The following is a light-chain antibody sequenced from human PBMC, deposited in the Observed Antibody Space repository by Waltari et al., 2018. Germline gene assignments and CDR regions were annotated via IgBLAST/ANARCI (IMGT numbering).Light chain of an antibody. J-gene: IGLJ1*01. Sequence: SYELTQPPSVSVSPGQTASITCSGHTLGDRFVSWYQQKPGQAPVLVIDQDTKRPSGISPKFSGSNDGTTATLPISGTQAVDEADYYCQTWDSSIAVFEPGTRVTVL. V-gene: IGLV3-1*01. CDR2: QDT. CDR3: QTWDSSIAV. CDR1: TLGDRF.